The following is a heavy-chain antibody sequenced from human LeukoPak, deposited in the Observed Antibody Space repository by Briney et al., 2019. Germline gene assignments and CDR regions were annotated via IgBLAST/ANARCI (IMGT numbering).Heavy chain of an antibody. CDR2: TNTAGNTM. V-gene: IGHV3-11*01. CDR1: GFTFRDYF. J-gene: IGHJ3*02. CDR3: ARVTYDSSAVDAFDI. Sequence: GGSLRLSCAASGFTFRDYFMSWIRQAPGKGLEWVAYTNTAGNTMYYADSMKGRFTISRDNAKNSLYLQMNTLRAEDTAVYYCARVTYDSSAVDAFDIWGQGTMVTVSP. D-gene: IGHD3-22*01.